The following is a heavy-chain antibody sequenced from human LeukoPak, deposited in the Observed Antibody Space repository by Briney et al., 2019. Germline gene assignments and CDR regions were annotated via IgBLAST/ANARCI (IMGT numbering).Heavy chain of an antibody. J-gene: IGHJ4*02. CDR1: GFTFSSYS. CDR3: TRGLPGSGNIFDY. CDR2: ISSSSSTI. D-gene: IGHD3-10*01. V-gene: IGHV3-48*01. Sequence: GGSLRLSCAASGFTFSSYSMNWVRQAPGKGLEWVSYISSSSSTIYYADSVKGRFTISRDNSKNTLYLQMNSLRAEDTAVYYCTRGLPGSGNIFDYWGQGTLVTVSS.